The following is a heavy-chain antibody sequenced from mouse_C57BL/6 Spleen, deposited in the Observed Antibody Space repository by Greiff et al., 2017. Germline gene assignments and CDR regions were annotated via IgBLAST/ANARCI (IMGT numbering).Heavy chain of an antibody. CDR2: INPNNGGT. Sequence: EVQLQQSGPELVKPGASVKISCKASGYTFTDYYMNWVKQSHGKSLEWIGDINPNNGGTSYNQKFKGKATLTVDKSSSTAYMELRSLTSEDSAVYYCARRGHPSWFAYWGQGTLVTVSA. V-gene: IGHV1-26*01. J-gene: IGHJ3*01. D-gene: IGHD3-3*01. CDR1: GYTFTDYY. CDR3: ARRGHPSWFAY.